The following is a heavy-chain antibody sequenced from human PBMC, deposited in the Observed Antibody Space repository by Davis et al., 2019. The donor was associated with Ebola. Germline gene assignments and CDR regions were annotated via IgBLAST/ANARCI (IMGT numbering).Heavy chain of an antibody. V-gene: IGHV6-1*01. D-gene: IGHD5-18*01. CDR1: GASVSSGG. CDR2: TYYSPKWYY. Sequence: PSETLSLTCVLSGASVSSGGWNWIRQSLSRGLEWLGRTYYSPKWYYDYAVSVRSRMTINPDTSKNQFSLQLNSVTPEDTALYYCARGWLRGGMDVWGEGTTVTV. CDR3: ARGWLRGGMDV. J-gene: IGHJ6*02.